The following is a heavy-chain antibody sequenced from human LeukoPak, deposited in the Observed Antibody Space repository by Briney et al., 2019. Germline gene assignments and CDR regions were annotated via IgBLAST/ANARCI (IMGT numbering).Heavy chain of an antibody. V-gene: IGHV3-23*01. CDR2: ISDSGTFT. CDR3: AKSSDYNYRLCDY. J-gene: IGHJ4*02. Sequence: GGSLRLSCTASGFTFNTYAMNWVRQAPGKGLEWVSRISDSGTFTSYADSVKGRFTISRDNSKNTLYLQVNSLRAEDTAVYYCAKSSDYNYRLCDYWGQGTLVTVSS. CDR1: GFTFNTYA. D-gene: IGHD5-12*01.